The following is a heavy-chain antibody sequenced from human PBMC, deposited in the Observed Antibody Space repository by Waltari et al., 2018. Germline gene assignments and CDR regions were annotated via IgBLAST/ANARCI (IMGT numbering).Heavy chain of an antibody. CDR3: ARRDDYGDDPFWT. J-gene: IGHJ4*02. D-gene: IGHD4-17*01. CDR1: GFIFSNYE. CDR2: IRSSGSTS. V-gene: IGHV3-48*03. Sequence: EEHLVESGGGLVQPGGSLRLSCAASGFIFSNYEMNWIRQAPGKGLEWVSYIRSSGSTSYYADSAKGRFTISRDNAKNSLYLQMNSLRAEDTAVYYCARRDDYGDDPFWTGGQGTLVTVSS.